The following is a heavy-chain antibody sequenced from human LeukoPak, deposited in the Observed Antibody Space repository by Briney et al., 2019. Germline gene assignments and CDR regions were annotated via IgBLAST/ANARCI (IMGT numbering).Heavy chain of an antibody. V-gene: IGHV3-48*03. J-gene: IGHJ4*02. CDR1: GFTFSSHE. D-gene: IGHD5-18*01. CDR2: ISNSGSTI. Sequence: GGSLRLSCAASGFTFSSHEMNWVRQAPGKGLEWVSYISNSGSTIYYADSVRGRFTISRDNAKNSLYLQMNSLRAEDTAVYYCARRGIQLWPHDDYWGQGTLVTVSS. CDR3: ARRGIQLWPHDDY.